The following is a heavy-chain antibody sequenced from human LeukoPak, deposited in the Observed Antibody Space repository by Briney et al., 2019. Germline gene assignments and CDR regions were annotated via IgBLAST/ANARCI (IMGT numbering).Heavy chain of an antibody. CDR3: ARDRDYGAPDN. CDR2: INGDGTST. V-gene: IGHV3-74*01. CDR1: GFTFSPYW. D-gene: IGHD4-17*01. Sequence: PGGSLTLSCAACGFTFSPYWMHWVRHAPGKGLVWVSRINGDGTSTSSSYADSVKGRFTISRDNAKSTLYLHMNPLRAEDTAVYYCARDRDYGAPDNWGQGTLVTVSS. J-gene: IGHJ4*02.